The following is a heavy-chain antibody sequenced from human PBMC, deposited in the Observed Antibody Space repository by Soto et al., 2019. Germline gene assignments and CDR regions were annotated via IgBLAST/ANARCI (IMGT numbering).Heavy chain of an antibody. CDR3: ARGWSRYCSGGSCHSRSAFDY. CDR1: GGTFSADA. Sequence: SVKVSCKASGGTFSADAFSWLRQAPGLGLEWMGGILPPLGTTNYAQRFQGRLTITADESTSTVYMELSSLRSDDTAVYYCARGWSRYCSGGSCHSRSAFDYWGQGTQVTVSS. J-gene: IGHJ4*02. D-gene: IGHD2-15*01. V-gene: IGHV1-69*13. CDR2: ILPPLGTT.